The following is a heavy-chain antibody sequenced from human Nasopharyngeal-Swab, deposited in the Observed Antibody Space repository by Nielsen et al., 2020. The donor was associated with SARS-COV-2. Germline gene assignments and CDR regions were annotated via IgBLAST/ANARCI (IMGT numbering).Heavy chain of an antibody. V-gene: IGHV4-4*02. D-gene: IGHD6-19*01. J-gene: IGHJ2*01. CDR1: GGSISSSNW. Sequence: SETLSLTCAVSGGSISSSNWWSLVRQPPGKELEWIGEIYHSGSTNYNPSLKSRVTISVDKSKNQFSLKLSSVTAADTAVYYCARVGGIAVAGTGGYFDLWGRGTLVTVSS. CDR2: IYHSGST. CDR3: ARVGGIAVAGTGGYFDL.